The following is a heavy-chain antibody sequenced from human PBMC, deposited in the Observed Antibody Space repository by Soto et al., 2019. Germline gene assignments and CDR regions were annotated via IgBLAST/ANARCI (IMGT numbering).Heavy chain of an antibody. Sequence: GGSLRLSCAASGFTFSSYGMHWVRQAPGKGLEWVAVIWYDGSNKYYADSVKGRFTISRDNSKNQLYLQMNSLRAEDTAVYYCARGTYSSSWALNYGMDVWGQGTTVTVSS. V-gene: IGHV3-33*01. CDR3: ARGTYSSSWALNYGMDV. CDR1: GFTFSSYG. J-gene: IGHJ6*02. CDR2: IWYDGSNK. D-gene: IGHD6-13*01.